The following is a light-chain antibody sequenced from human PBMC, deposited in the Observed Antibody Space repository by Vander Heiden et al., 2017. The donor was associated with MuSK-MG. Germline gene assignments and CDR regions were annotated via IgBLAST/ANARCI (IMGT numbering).Light chain of an antibody. Sequence: DIQMTQSPSTLSASVGERVTITCRASQSISTWLAWYQQKPGKAPKVLIYKASNLESGVPSRFSGSGSGTEFTLTISSLQPDDFASYYCQQYKNYSRCSFGQGTKVEIK. CDR2: KAS. CDR1: QSISTW. J-gene: IGKJ2*04. CDR3: QQYKNYSRCS. V-gene: IGKV1-5*03.